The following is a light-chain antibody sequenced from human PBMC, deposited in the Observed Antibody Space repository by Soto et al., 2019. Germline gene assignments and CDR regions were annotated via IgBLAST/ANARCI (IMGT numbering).Light chain of an antibody. CDR1: QSISSW. CDR2: DAS. V-gene: IGKV1-5*01. J-gene: IGKJ1*01. CDR3: QQYSSSSEWT. Sequence: DIQMTQSPSTLSASVGDRVSITCRASQSISSWLAWYQQKPGKAPKLLIYDASSLESGVPSRFSGSGSGTEFTLTISSLQPDDFATYYCQQYSSSSEWTFDQGTKVEIK.